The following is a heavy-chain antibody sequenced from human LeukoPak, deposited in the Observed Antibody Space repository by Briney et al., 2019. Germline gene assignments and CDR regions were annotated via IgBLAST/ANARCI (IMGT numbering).Heavy chain of an antibody. Sequence: SGGSLRLSCAASGFTFDDYGLSWTRQAPGKGLEWGSGINWNGGSTGYADSVKGRFTISRDNAKNSLSLQMNSLRAEDTALYHCARIMTTVTTEYYYYYMDVWGKGTTVTVSS. V-gene: IGHV3-20*01. D-gene: IGHD4-11*01. CDR1: GFTFDDYG. CDR2: INWNGGST. CDR3: ARIMTTVTTEYYYYYMDV. J-gene: IGHJ6*03.